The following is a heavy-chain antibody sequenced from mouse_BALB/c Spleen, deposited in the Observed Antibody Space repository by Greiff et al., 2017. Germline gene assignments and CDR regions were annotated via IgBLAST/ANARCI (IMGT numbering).Heavy chain of an antibody. CDR1: GFSLTGYG. J-gene: IGHJ4*01. CDR2: IWRGGST. CDR3: ARRCYYSYDDYAMDY. Sequence: VKLMESGPGLVQPSQSLSITCTVSGFSLTGYGVHWVRQSPGKGLEWLGVIWRGGSTDYNAAFISRLSISKDNSKSQVFFKMNSLQANDTAIYYCARRCYYSYDDYAMDYWGQGTSVTVSA. V-gene: IGHV2-2*02. D-gene: IGHD2-12*01.